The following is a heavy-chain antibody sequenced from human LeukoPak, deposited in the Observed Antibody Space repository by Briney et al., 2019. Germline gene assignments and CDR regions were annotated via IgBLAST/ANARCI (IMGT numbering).Heavy chain of an antibody. CDR1: GFTFSSYG. J-gene: IGHJ4*02. CDR2: IRYDGSNK. CDR3: AKDHYGDYKGCIDY. D-gene: IGHD4-17*01. V-gene: IGHV3-30*02. Sequence: GGSLRLSCAASGFTFSSYGMHWVRQAPGKGLEWVAFIRYDGSNKYYADSVKGRFTISRDNSKNTLYLQMNSLRAEDTAVYYCAKDHYGDYKGCIDYWGQGTLVTVSS.